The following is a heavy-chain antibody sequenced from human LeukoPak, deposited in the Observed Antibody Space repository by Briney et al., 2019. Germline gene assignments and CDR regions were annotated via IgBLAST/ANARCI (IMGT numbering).Heavy chain of an antibody. V-gene: IGHV3-7*03. CDR3: AKQPISGSSTWYFDC. J-gene: IGHJ4*02. CDR2: IKLDGSEK. D-gene: IGHD6-13*01. CDR1: GFSFGKYW. Sequence: GGSLRLSCVASGFSFGKYWMSWVRQAPGKGLEWVANIKLDGSEKNYVDSVKGRFTISRDNSKNTLYLQMNSLRAGDTAVYYCAKQPISGSSTWYFDCWGQGTLVTVSS.